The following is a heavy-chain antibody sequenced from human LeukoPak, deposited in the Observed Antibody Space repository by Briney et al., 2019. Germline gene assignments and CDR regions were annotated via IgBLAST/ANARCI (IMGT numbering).Heavy chain of an antibody. D-gene: IGHD6-13*01. Sequence: SETLSLTCGVYGGSFSGYYWNWIRQSPGKGLEWIGEINHSGSTNYNPSFKSRVTMSVDTSQKQFSLRLTSVTAADTAVYYCARGRYLTTLGGAAAGLLDYWGQGTLVTVSS. V-gene: IGHV4-34*01. CDR1: GGSFSGYY. CDR3: ARGRYLTTLGGAAAGLLDY. J-gene: IGHJ4*02. CDR2: INHSGST.